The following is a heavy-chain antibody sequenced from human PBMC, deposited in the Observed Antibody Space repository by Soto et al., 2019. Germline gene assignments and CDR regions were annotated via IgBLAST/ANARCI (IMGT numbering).Heavy chain of an antibody. V-gene: IGHV3-74*01. CDR2: INSDGRST. D-gene: IGHD6-19*01. CDR3: ACIIAVAGDFDY. CDR1: GFTFSSYW. Sequence: EVQLVESGGGLVQPGGSLRLSCAASGFTFSSYWMHWVRQAPGKGLVWVSRINSDGRSTSYADSVKGRFTISRDNAKNTLYLQMNSLSAEDTAVYSCACIIAVAGDFDYWGQGTLVTVSS. J-gene: IGHJ4*02.